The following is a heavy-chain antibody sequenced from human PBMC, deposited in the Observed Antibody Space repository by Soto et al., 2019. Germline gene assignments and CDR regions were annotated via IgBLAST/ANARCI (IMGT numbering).Heavy chain of an antibody. CDR2: IYYSGSA. CDR1: GGSISSSPYY. J-gene: IGHJ5*02. D-gene: IGHD6-13*01. V-gene: IGHV4-39*01. CDR3: ASPGGYSSSWYWFDP. Sequence: QLQLQESGPGLVKPSETLSLTCTVSGGSISSSPYYWGWIRQPPGKGLEWIGSIYYSGSAYYNPSPQCRIPMSLDTATNQFSLQSSSVTAADTAVYYCASPGGYSSSWYWFDPWGQGTLVTVSS.